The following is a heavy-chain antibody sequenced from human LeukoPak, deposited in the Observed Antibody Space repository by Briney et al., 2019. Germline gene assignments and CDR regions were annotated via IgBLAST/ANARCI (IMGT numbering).Heavy chain of an antibody. D-gene: IGHD1-14*01. V-gene: IGHV1-69*05. CDR3: ARDLTKYWYFDL. Sequence: SVKVSCKASGGTFSSYAISWVRQAPGQGLEWMGRISPIFGTANYAQKFQGRVTITTDESTSTAYMELSSLRSEDTAVYYCARDLTKYWYFDLWGRGTLVTVSS. J-gene: IGHJ2*01. CDR1: GGTFSSYA. CDR2: ISPIFGTA.